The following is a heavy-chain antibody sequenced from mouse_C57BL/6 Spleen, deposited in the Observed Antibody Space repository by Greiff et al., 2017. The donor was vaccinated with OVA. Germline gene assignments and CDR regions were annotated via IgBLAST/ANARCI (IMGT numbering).Heavy chain of an antibody. CDR1: GFTFSDYG. CDR2: ISSGSSTI. CDR3: ARSSLLVWYFDY. Sequence: EVQGVESGGGLVKPGGSLKLSCAASGFTFSDYGMHWVRQAPEKGLEWVAYISSGSSTIYYADTVKGRFTISRDNAKNTLFLQIPSRRSEDTAIYYCARSSLLVWYFDYWGQGTPPTVSS. J-gene: IGHJ2*01. V-gene: IGHV5-17*01. D-gene: IGHD2-10*02.